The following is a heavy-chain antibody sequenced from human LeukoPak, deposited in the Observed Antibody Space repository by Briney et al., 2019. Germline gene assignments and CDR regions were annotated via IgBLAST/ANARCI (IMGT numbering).Heavy chain of an antibody. CDR2: ISNNGGYT. V-gene: IGHV3-23*01. CDR3: AKQLGYCSDGSCYFPY. Sequence: GGSLRLSCAASGFTFSSSALSWVRQAPGKGLEWVSAISNNGGYTYYADSVQGRFTISRDNSKSTLCLQMNSLRAEDTAVYYCAKQLGYCSDGSCYFPYWGQGTLVTVSS. D-gene: IGHD2-15*01. CDR1: GFTFSSSA. J-gene: IGHJ4*02.